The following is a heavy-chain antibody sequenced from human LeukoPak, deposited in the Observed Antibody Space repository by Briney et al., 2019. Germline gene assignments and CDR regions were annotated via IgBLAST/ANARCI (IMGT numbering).Heavy chain of an antibody. V-gene: IGHV1-18*01. CDR1: GYTFTSYG. J-gene: IGHJ6*03. D-gene: IGHD5-12*01. Sequence: ASVKVSCKASGYTFTSYGISWVRQAPGQGLEWMGWISAYNGNTNYAQKLQGRVTMTTDTSTSTAYMELRSLRSDDTAVYYCARDIPSLYSGYDWGWVPSYYYYMDVWGKGTTVTISS. CDR2: ISAYNGNT. CDR3: ARDIPSLYSGYDWGWVPSYYYYMDV.